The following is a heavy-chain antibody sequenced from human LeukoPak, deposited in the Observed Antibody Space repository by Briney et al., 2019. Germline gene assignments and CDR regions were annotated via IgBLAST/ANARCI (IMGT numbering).Heavy chain of an antibody. V-gene: IGHV4-59*11. J-gene: IGHJ4*02. CDR1: GGSITSHY. CDR2: VYYTGTS. CDR3: ARYSNHVDYFDS. D-gene: IGHD4-11*01. Sequence: SATLSLTCTVSGGSITSHYWSWIRQPPGKGLEWIAYVYYTGTSNYNPSLKSRVTISIDTSKNQFSLKLISVTAADTAVYYCARYSNHVDYFDSWGQGTLVTVSS.